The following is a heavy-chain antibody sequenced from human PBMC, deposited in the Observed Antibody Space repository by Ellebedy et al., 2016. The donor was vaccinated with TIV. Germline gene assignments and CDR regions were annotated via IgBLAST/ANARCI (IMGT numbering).Heavy chain of an antibody. CDR2: IGTGGDT. J-gene: IGHJ2*01. Sequence: GESLKISCAASGFTFSSYDMHWVRQATGKGLEWVSAIGTGGDTYYPGSVKGRFTVSREDAKNSLYLQMNSLRAGDTAVYYCAREILDPLSHGWYFDLWGRGTLVTVSS. CDR3: AREILDPLSHGWYFDL. D-gene: IGHD3-16*02. CDR1: GFTFSSYD. V-gene: IGHV3-13*01.